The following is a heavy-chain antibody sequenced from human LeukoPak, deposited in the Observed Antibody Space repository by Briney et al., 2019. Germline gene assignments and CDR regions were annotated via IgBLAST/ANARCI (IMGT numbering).Heavy chain of an antibody. J-gene: IGHJ3*02. CDR2: IYYIGST. CDR1: GGSISGYY. D-gene: IGHD3-16*02. V-gene: IGHV4-59*01. Sequence: SETLSLTCTVPGGSISGYYWSSIRQRPGKGLWWLGHIYYIGSTNHTPSLKSRVTMSVDTSKIQFSLKLSSVTAEDTVVYYSAKEVDVDYVSESHRPFHAFDNWGQGTMVTVSS. CDR3: AKEVDVDYVSESHRPFHAFDN.